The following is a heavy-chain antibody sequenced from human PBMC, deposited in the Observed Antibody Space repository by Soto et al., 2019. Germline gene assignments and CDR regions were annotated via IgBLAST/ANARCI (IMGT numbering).Heavy chain of an antibody. CDR3: ARQTTGWFGMDV. CDR1: GYSFTYYW. V-gene: IGHV5-51*01. Sequence: GESLKISCNGAGYSFTYYWICWVRQMPGKGLEWMGIIYPGDSGARYSPSFQGQVSISADKSVNTAYLQWGSLKASDTAMYYCARQTTGWFGMDVWGQGTTVTVSS. D-gene: IGHD6-19*01. J-gene: IGHJ6*02. CDR2: IYPGDSGA.